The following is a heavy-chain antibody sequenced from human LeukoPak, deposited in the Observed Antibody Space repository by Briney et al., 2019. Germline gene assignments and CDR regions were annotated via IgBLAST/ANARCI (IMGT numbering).Heavy chain of an antibody. CDR2: INQDGSDK. D-gene: IGHD5-12*01. CDR3: ARVGLDRRGYSGYEAFDY. J-gene: IGHJ4*02. V-gene: IGHV3-7*01. CDR1: GFTFSNYW. Sequence: GGSLRLSCAASGFTFSNYWMSWVRQAPGKGLECVANINQDGSDKYYVDSVKGRFTISRDNTKNSLYLQINSLRAEDTAVYYCARVGLDRRGYSGYEAFDYWGQGTLVTVSS.